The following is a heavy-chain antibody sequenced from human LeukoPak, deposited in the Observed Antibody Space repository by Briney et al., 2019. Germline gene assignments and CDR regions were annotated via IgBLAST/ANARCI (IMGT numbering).Heavy chain of an antibody. CDR1: GFTFSAYT. D-gene: IGHD4-17*01. CDR2: ITSTGTTI. CDR3: ARGGINYGFDY. V-gene: IGHV3-48*01. J-gene: IGHJ4*02. Sequence: QPGGSLRLSCAASGFTFSAYTMNWVRQAPGKGLEWLSYITSTGTTIYYADSVRGRFTISRHNAKSSLHLQMDSLRAEDTAVYYCARGGINYGFDYWGQGTLVTVSS.